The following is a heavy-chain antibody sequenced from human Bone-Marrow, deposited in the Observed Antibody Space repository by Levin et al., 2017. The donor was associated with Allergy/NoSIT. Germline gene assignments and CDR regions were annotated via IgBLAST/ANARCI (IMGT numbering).Heavy chain of an antibody. V-gene: IGHV7-4-1*02. CDR1: GYTFTSNA. Sequence: AASVKVSCKASGYTFTSNAMNWVRQAPGQGLEWMGWINTNTGNPTYAQGFTGRFVFSLDTSVSTAYLQISSLKAEDTAVYYCARSFCSGNNCRHTFDYWGQGTLVTVSS. CDR3: ARSFCSGNNCRHTFDY. D-gene: IGHD2-15*01. J-gene: IGHJ4*02. CDR2: INTNTGNP.